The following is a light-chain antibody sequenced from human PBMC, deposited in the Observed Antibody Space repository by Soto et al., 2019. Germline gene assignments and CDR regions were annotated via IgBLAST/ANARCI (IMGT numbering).Light chain of an antibody. CDR3: QQRSNWPIT. CDR2: DAS. V-gene: IGKV3-11*01. CDR1: QSVSSY. Sequence: EIVLTQSPATLSLSPGERATLSCRASQSVSSYLAWYQQKPGQAPRLLIYDASNRATGIPARFSASGSGTDFTRTISSLEPEDFAVYYCQQRSNWPITFGQGTRLEIK. J-gene: IGKJ5*01.